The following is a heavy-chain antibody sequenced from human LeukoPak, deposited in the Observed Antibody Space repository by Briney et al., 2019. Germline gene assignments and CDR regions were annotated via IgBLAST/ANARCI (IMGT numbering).Heavy chain of an antibody. J-gene: IGHJ5*02. V-gene: IGHV1-2*02. D-gene: IGHD6-19*01. CDR1: GYTFTGYY. CDR2: INTNSGGT. Sequence: GASVKVSCKASGYTFTGYYMHWVRQAPGQGLEWMGWINTNSGGTNYAQKFQGRVTMTRDTSISTAYMELSRLRSDDTAVYYCARGAVAGTTDNWFDPWGQGTLVTVSS. CDR3: ARGAVAGTTDNWFDP.